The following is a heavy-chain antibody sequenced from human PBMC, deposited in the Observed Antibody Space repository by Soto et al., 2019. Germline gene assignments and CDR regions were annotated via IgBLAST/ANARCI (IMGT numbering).Heavy chain of an antibody. D-gene: IGHD3-22*01. CDR2: IFSNDEK. J-gene: IGHJ4*02. V-gene: IGHV2-26*01. CDR3: ARISRYYDSSLRPRWDFDY. CDR1: GFSLSNARMG. Sequence: QVTLKESGPVLVKPTETLTLTCTVSGFSLSNARMGVSWIRQPPGKALEWLAHIFSNDEKSYSTSLKSRLTISKDTSKSQVVLTMTNMDPVDTATYYCARISRYYDSSLRPRWDFDYWGQGTLVTVSS.